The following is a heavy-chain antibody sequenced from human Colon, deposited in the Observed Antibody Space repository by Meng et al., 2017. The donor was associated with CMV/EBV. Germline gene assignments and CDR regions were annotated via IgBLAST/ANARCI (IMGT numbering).Heavy chain of an antibody. J-gene: IGHJ4*02. CDR3: VRDLYGSGSYVIVY. V-gene: IGHV4-38-2*02. Sequence: SETLSLTCSVSGHSMASSYYCCWVRQPPGKGLEWIANAYHSGSTYYNPSLRGRVTVSVDTSKNQFYLTLTSMSAADTAVYYCVRDLYGSGSYVIVYWGQGTLVTVSS. CDR1: GHSMASSYY. D-gene: IGHD3-10*01. CDR2: AYHSGST.